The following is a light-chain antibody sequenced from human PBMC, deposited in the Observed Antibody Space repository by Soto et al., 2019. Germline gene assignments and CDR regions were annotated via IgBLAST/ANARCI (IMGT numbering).Light chain of an antibody. CDR3: TSYTSSNTVI. CDR2: EVS. V-gene: IGLV2-14*01. CDR1: SSDVGGYNY. J-gene: IGLJ2*01. Sequence: QSALTQPASVSRSPGQSITISCTGTSSDVGGYNYVSWYQHHPGKAPKLMIYEVSNRPSGVSNRFSGSKSGNTASLTISGLQAEDEADYYCTSYTSSNTVIFGGGTQLTVL.